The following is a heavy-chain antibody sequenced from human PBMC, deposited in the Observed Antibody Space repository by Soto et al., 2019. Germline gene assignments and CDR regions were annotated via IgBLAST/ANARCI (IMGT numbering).Heavy chain of an antibody. J-gene: IGHJ2*01. CDR3: ARESIAAAHWYFDL. CDR2: IWYDGSNK. Sequence: QVQLVESGGGVVQPGRSLRLSCAASGFTFSSYGMHWVRQAPGKGLEWVAVIWYDGSNKYYADSVKGRFTISRDNSKNTLYLQMNSLRAEDTAVYYCARESIAAAHWYFDLWGRGTLVTVSS. D-gene: IGHD6-13*01. CDR1: GFTFSSYG. V-gene: IGHV3-33*01.